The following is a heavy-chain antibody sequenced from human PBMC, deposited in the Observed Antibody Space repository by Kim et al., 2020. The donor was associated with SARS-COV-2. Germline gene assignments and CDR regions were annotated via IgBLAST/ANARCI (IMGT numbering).Heavy chain of an antibody. J-gene: IGHJ6*02. CDR1: GFTFSSYG. CDR2: IWYDGSNK. V-gene: IGHV3-33*01. Sequence: GGSLRLSCAASGFTFSSYGMHWVRQAPGKGLDWVAVIWYDGSNKYYADSVKGRFTISRDNSKNTLYLQMHSLRAEDTAVYYCAGDLRITMVRGVNYYYGMYVWGQGTTVTVSS. D-gene: IGHD3-10*01. CDR3: AGDLRITMVRGVNYYYGMYV.